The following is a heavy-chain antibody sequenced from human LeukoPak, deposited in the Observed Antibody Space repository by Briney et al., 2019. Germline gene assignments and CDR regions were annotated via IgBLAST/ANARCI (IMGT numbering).Heavy chain of an antibody. CDR1: GGSISGHY. CDR2: IYYTGST. V-gene: IGHV4-59*11. D-gene: IGHD3-10*01. Sequence: SETLSPTCTVSGGSISGHYWSWIRQPPGKGLEWIGYIYYTGSTKYNPSLKSRVTISVDTSKNQFSLKLSSVTAADTAVYYCASEVSGSYYNFDYWGQGTLVTVSS. J-gene: IGHJ4*02. CDR3: ASEVSGSYYNFDY.